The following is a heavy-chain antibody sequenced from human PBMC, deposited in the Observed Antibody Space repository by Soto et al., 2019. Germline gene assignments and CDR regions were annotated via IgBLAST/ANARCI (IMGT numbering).Heavy chain of an antibody. V-gene: IGHV3-33*01. CDR3: ERCPPVWSGFTGYGMDV. J-gene: IGHJ6*02. CDR2: IWYDGSNK. D-gene: IGHD3-3*01. Sequence: QVQLVESGGGVVQPGTSLRLSCAASGFTFSIYGAHWVRQAPGKGLAWVAVIWYDGSNKYYADSVKGRFTISRDNSKNTVYLQMSSLSAEDTAVYYCERCPPVWSGFTGYGMDVWGQGTTVTVSS. CDR1: GFTFSIYG.